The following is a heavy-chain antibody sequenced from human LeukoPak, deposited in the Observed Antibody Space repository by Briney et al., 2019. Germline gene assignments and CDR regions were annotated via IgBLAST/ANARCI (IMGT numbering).Heavy chain of an antibody. Sequence: SQTLSLTCAISGDSVSSINGAWNWIRQSPSRGLEWLGRTYYRSKWYNDYVESMKVRITISPDTSKNQFSLHLNSVTPEDTAVYYCARDLGNSGWYTFDYWGQGTLVTVSS. CDR1: GDSVSSINGA. CDR2: TYYRSKWYN. J-gene: IGHJ4*02. CDR3: ARDLGNSGWYTFDY. V-gene: IGHV6-1*01. D-gene: IGHD6-19*01.